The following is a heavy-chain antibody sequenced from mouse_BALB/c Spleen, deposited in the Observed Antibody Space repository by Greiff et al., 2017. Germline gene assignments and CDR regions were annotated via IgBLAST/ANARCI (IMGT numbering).Heavy chain of an antibody. CDR3: ARDGDYGSSFDY. CDR1: GISITTGNYR. Sequence: EVKLVESGPGLVKPSQTVSLTCTVTGISITTGNYRWSWIRQFPGNKLEWIGYIYYSGTITYNPSLTSRTTITRDTSKNQFFLEMNSLTAEDTATYYCARDGDYGSSFDYWGQGTTLTVSS. J-gene: IGHJ2*01. V-gene: IGHV3-5*02. CDR2: IYYSGTI. D-gene: IGHD1-1*01.